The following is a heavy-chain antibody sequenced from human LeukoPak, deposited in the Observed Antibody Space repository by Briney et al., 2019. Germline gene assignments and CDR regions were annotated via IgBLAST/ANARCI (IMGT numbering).Heavy chain of an antibody. Sequence: GRSLRLSCAASGFTFEDYAMHWVRQAPGKGLEWVSGISWNSGSIGYADSVKGRFTISRDNAKNSLYLQMNSLRAEDTALYYCAKLHSSGSVDYWGQGTLVTVSS. D-gene: IGHD3-22*01. V-gene: IGHV3-9*01. J-gene: IGHJ4*02. CDR3: AKLHSSGSVDY. CDR1: GFTFEDYA. CDR2: ISWNSGSI.